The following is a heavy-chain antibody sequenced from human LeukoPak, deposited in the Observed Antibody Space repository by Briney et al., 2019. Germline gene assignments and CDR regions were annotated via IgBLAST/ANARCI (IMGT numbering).Heavy chain of an antibody. CDR2: ISPTGTGT. CDR1: GFTFSSYG. D-gene: IGHD1-26*01. Sequence: GGSLRLSCSASGFTFSSYGMNWVRQAPGKGLEYVSAISPTGTGTYYADSVKGRFTISRDNAKNSLYLQMNSLRAGDTAVYYCARSSYFDYWGRGTLVAVSS. J-gene: IGHJ4*02. CDR3: ARSSYFDY. V-gene: IGHV3-64*04.